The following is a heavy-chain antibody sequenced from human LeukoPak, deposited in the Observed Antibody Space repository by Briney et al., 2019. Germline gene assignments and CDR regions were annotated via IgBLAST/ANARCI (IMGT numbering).Heavy chain of an antibody. CDR1: GFTFSSYA. Sequence: PGGSLRLSCEASGFTFSSYAMSWVRQAPGKGLEWVSAISGSGGSTYYADSVKGRFTISRDNSKNTLFLQMNSLRAEDTAVYYCAKGASDWFLRPFDYWAQGTLVTVSS. J-gene: IGHJ4*02. D-gene: IGHD3-9*01. CDR3: AKGASDWFLRPFDY. CDR2: ISGSGGST. V-gene: IGHV3-23*01.